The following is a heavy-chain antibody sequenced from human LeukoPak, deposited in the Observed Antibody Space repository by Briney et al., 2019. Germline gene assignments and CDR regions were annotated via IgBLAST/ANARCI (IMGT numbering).Heavy chain of an antibody. Sequence: SETLSLTCTVYGGSFSGYYWSWIRQPPGKGLEWIGEINHSGSTNYNPSLKSRVTISVDTSKNQFSLKLSSVTAADTAVYYCARHYAERITMVYRRYYFDYWGQGTLVTVPS. V-gene: IGHV4-34*01. CDR2: INHSGST. J-gene: IGHJ4*02. CDR1: GGSFSGYY. D-gene: IGHD3-10*01. CDR3: ARHYAERITMVYRRYYFDY.